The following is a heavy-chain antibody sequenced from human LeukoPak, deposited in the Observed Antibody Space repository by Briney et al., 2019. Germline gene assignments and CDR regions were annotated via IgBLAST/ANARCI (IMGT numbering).Heavy chain of an antibody. V-gene: IGHV4-59*01. CDR2: VYYTGST. Sequence: SETLSLTCTVSGGSISSYYWSWIRQPPGKGLEWIGYVYYTGSTNYSPSLKSRVTISVDTSKNQLSLKLTSVTAADTAVYYCAREDSSSRFDYWGQGSLVTVSS. D-gene: IGHD6-13*01. CDR3: AREDSSSRFDY. J-gene: IGHJ4*02. CDR1: GGSISSYY.